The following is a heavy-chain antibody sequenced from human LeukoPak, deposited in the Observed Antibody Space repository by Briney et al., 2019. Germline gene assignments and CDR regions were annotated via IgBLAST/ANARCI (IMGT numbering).Heavy chain of an antibody. Sequence: SETLSLTCNVSGVSISSSSYYWGWIRQPPGKGLEWIGSIYSSGSTYYNPSLKSRVTISVDTSKNQFSLKLSSVTAADTAVYYCARDPVTMITIFGVVIPQDAFDIWGQGTMVTVSS. CDR2: IYSSGST. J-gene: IGHJ3*02. CDR3: ARDPVTMITIFGVVIPQDAFDI. V-gene: IGHV4-39*07. D-gene: IGHD3-3*01. CDR1: GVSISSSSYY.